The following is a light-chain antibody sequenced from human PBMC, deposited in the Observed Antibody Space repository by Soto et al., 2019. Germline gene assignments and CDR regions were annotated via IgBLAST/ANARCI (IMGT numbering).Light chain of an antibody. CDR3: CSYTSSTAYV. V-gene: IGLV2-14*02. CDR1: SSHIGSSNL. J-gene: IGLJ1*01. Sequence: QSALTQPASVSGSPGQSITISCTASSSHIGSSNLVSWYQHHSGKAPKLIIYEGNKRPSGVSNRFSGSKSGKTASLTISGLQAEDEGTYYCCSYTSSTAYVFGTGTKVTVL. CDR2: EGN.